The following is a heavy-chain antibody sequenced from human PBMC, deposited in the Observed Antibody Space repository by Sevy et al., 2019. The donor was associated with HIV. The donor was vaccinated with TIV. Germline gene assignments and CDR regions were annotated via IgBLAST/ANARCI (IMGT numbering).Heavy chain of an antibody. Sequence: GGSLRLSCAASGFTFSSYAMSWVRQPPGKGLEWVSAISGSGGSTYYADSVKGRFTISRDNSKNTLYLQMNSLRAEDTAVYYCAKARIAVAGDSNYYFDYWGQGTLVTVSS. J-gene: IGHJ4*02. D-gene: IGHD6-19*01. CDR3: AKARIAVAGDSNYYFDY. V-gene: IGHV3-23*01. CDR2: ISGSGGST. CDR1: GFTFSSYA.